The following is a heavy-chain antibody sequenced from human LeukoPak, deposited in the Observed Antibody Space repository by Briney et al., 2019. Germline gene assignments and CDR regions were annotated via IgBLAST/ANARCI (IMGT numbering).Heavy chain of an antibody. Sequence: GGSLRLSSAASGFTFSSHCMNWARQAPGKGLEWVANIKQDGSEKYYVDSVKGRFTISRDNAKNSLYLQMNSLRAEDTAVYYCARDFDAGYYYYGMDVWGQGTTVTVSS. CDR2: IKQDGSEK. V-gene: IGHV3-7*01. CDR1: GFTFSSHC. CDR3: ARDFDAGYYYYGMDV. J-gene: IGHJ6*02.